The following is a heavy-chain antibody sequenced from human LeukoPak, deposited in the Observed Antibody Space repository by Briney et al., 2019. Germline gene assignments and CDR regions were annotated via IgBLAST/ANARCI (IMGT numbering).Heavy chain of an antibody. V-gene: IGHV3-23*01. J-gene: IGHJ4*02. Sequence: GGSLRLSCAASGFTFSSYAMSWVRQAPGKGLEWVSAISGSGGSTYYADSAKGRFTISRDNSKNTLYLQMNSLRAEDTAVYYCAKGDDDYGDYYFDYWGQGTLVTVSS. CDR2: ISGSGGST. CDR1: GFTFSSYA. D-gene: IGHD4-17*01. CDR3: AKGDDDYGDYYFDY.